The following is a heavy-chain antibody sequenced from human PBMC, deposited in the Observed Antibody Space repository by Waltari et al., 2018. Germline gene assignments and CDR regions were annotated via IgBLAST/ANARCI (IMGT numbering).Heavy chain of an antibody. V-gene: IGHV5-51*01. CDR1: GYSFTSYW. Sequence: VPLVQSGAEVKKAGESLMISCKGSGYSFTSYWLGWVRQMPGKGLEWVGIIYPGDSDTRYNPSFQGQVTISADKSISTAYLQWSSLKASDTAMYYCASNQLTGDMYYFDYWGQGTLVTVS. D-gene: IGHD7-27*01. CDR3: ASNQLTGDMYYFDY. J-gene: IGHJ4*02. CDR2: IYPGDSDT.